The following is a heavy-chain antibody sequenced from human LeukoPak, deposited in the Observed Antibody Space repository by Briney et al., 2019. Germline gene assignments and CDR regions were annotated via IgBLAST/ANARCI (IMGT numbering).Heavy chain of an antibody. D-gene: IGHD1-26*01. CDR1: GGSISSYY. CDR3: ARVVGATYYGMDV. J-gene: IGHJ6*02. Sequence: SETLSLTCTVSGGSISSYYWSWIRQPPGKGLEWIGYIYYSESTNYNPSLKSRVTISVDTSKNQFSLKLSSVTAADTAVYYCARVVGATYYGMDVWGQGTTVTVSS. V-gene: IGHV4-59*01. CDR2: IYYSEST.